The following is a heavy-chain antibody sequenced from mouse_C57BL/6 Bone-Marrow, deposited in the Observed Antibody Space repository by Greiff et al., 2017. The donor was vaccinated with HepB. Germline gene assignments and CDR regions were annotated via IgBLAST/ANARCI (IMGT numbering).Heavy chain of an antibody. CDR3: ARWGLLLLRGCLGGFAY. D-gene: IGHD1-1*01. CDR2: INPSNGGT. V-gene: IGHV1-53*01. Sequence: QVQLQQPGTELVKPGASVNLSCKASGYTFTSYWMHWVKQRPGQGLEWIGNINPSNGGTNYNEKFKSKATLTVDKSSSTAYMQLSSLTSEDSAVYYCARWGLLLLRGCLGGFAYWGQGTLVTVSA. CDR1: GYTFTSYW. J-gene: IGHJ3*01.